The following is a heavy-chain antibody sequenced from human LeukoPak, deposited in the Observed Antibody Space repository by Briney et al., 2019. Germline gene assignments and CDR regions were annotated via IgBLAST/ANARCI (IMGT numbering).Heavy chain of an antibody. D-gene: IGHD6-13*01. V-gene: IGHV3-33*01. J-gene: IGHJ4*02. Sequence: PGGSLRLSXAASGFTFSSYGMQWVRQAPGKGLEWVAVIWYDGSNKYYADSVKGRFTISRDNSKNTLYLQMNSLRAEDTAVYYCAMGVWYGDYWGQGTLVTVSS. CDR1: GFTFSSYG. CDR2: IWYDGSNK. CDR3: AMGVWYGDY.